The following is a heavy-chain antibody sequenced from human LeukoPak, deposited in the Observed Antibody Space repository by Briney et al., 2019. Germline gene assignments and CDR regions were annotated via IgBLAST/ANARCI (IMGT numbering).Heavy chain of an antibody. CDR2: ISGDGRDI. CDR3: ARARGGVATIRWPEYYYYMDV. V-gene: IGHV3-23*01. J-gene: IGHJ6*03. Sequence: GGSLRLSCAASAFTFSSYGMSWVRQAPGKGLEWVSAISGDGRDIFYADAVKGRFTISRDNSKNTLYLQMNSLRAEDTAVYYCARARGGVATIRWPEYYYYMDVWGKGTTVTVSS. CDR1: AFTFSSYG. D-gene: IGHD5-12*01.